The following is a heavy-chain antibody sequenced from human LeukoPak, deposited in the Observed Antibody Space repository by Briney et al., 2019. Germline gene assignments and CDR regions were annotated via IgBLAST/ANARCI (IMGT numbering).Heavy chain of an antibody. CDR3: ARFSWGCSTASCYLTN. CDR2: IYYTGTT. CDR1: GGSLSGHY. J-gene: IGHJ4*02. D-gene: IGHD2-2*01. Sequence: PSETLSLTCTVGGGSLSGHYWGWIRQPPGKGLELVGHIYYTGTTSYNPSLNSRVPITLDTSRNQFSLRLTSVIAADTAVYYCARFSWGCSTASCYLTNWGQGALVTVSS. V-gene: IGHV4-59*11.